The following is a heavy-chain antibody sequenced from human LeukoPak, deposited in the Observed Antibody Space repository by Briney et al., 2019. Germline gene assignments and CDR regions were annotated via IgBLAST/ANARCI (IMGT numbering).Heavy chain of an antibody. V-gene: IGHV4-59*08. CDR2: MHYSGGST. Sequence: SETLSLTCTVSGASISSYYWSWIRQPPGKGLEWIGSMHYSGGSTNYNPFLKSRVTMSVDTSKNEFSLKLSSVTAADTAVYYCAAQWLPFDYWGQGTLVTVSS. J-gene: IGHJ4*02. D-gene: IGHD6-19*01. CDR1: GASISSYY. CDR3: AAQWLPFDY.